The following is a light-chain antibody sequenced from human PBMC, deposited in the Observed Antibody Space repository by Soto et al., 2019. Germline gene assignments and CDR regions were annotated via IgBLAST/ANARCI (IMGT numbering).Light chain of an antibody. CDR3: QQYGSSRM. J-gene: IGKJ1*01. CDR1: QSVSNNY. V-gene: IGKV3-20*01. CDR2: GAS. Sequence: MGFPRSPAQRSRSPWKKATSSWRASQSVSNNYLAWYQQEPGQAPRLLIYGASNRATGMPDRFSGSGCGTDFTLLMSTLEPEDFAVYYCQQYGSSRMFGPGTKVDI.